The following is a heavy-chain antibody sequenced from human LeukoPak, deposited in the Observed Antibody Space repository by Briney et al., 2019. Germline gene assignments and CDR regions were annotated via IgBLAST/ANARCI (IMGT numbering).Heavy chain of an antibody. Sequence: PGGSLRLSCAASGFTFSSYAMSWVRQAPGKGLVWVSRINSDGSSTSYADSVKGRFIISRDNAKNTLYLQMNSLRAEDTAVYYCARVLYYYDSSGISPWGQGTLVTVSS. CDR3: ARVLYYYDSSGISP. CDR2: INSDGSST. D-gene: IGHD3-22*01. CDR1: GFTFSSYA. V-gene: IGHV3-74*01. J-gene: IGHJ5*02.